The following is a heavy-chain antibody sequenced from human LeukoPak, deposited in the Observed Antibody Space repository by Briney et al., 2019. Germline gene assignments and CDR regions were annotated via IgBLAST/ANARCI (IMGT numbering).Heavy chain of an antibody. V-gene: IGHV1-2*06. D-gene: IGHD3-16*01. CDR2: INPNSGGT. CDR1: GYTFTGYY. J-gene: IGHJ6*03. Sequence: ASVKVSCKASGYTFTGYYMHWVRQAPGQGLEWMGRINPNSGGTNYAQKFRGRVTMTRDTSISTAYMELSRLRSDDTAVYYCARSGWGIDYYYYYMDVWGKGTTVTVSS. CDR3: ARSGWGIDYYYYYMDV.